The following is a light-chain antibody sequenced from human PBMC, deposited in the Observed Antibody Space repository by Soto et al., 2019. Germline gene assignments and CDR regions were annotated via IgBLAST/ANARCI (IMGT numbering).Light chain of an antibody. V-gene: IGKV3-11*01. Sequence: EIVLTQSPGTLSLSPGERATLSCRASQSVSRYLAWYPQKPGQAPRLLIYDASTRATGISARFSGSGSGTDFTLTISSLEPEDFAMYYCQQRSNWPVTFGQGTKVEVK. CDR3: QQRSNWPVT. CDR2: DAS. CDR1: QSVSRY. J-gene: IGKJ1*01.